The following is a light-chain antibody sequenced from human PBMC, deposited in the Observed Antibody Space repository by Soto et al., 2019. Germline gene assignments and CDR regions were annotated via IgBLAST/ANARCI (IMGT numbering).Light chain of an antibody. CDR1: QSVSITY. CDR2: GVS. J-gene: IGKJ1*01. CDR3: QQYSNSFVG. V-gene: IGKV3-20*01. Sequence: ESVLTQSPGTLSLSPGERATLSCRASQSVSITYLAWYQHRPGQAPRLLIYGVSSRATGIPDRFSGSGSGTDFTLIISRLEPEDFAVYYCQQYSNSFVGFGQGTKVEIK.